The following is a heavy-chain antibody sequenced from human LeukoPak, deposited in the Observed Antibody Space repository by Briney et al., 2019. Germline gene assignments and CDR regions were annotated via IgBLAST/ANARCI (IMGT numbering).Heavy chain of an antibody. CDR1: GGSFSGYY. J-gene: IGHJ6*03. Sequence: PSETLSLTCAVYGGSFSGYYWSWIRQPPGKGLEWIGEINHSGSTNYNPSLKSRVTISVDTSKNQFSLKLSSVTAADTAVYYCARGKDSSWSKYYYYMDVWGKGTTVTVSS. CDR3: ARGKDSSWSKYYYYMDV. D-gene: IGHD6-13*01. V-gene: IGHV4-34*01. CDR2: INHSGST.